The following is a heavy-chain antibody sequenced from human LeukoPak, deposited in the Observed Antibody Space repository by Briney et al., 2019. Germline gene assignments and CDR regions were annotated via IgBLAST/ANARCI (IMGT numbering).Heavy chain of an antibody. CDR3: AELGITMIGGV. J-gene: IGHJ6*04. CDR2: ISGSGGTI. D-gene: IGHD3-10*02. V-gene: IGHV3-23*01. Sequence: GGSLRLSCAASGFTFSSYDMSWVRQAPGKGPEWVSGISGSGGTIYYADSVKGRFTISRDNAKNSLYLQMNSLRAEDTAVYYCAELGITMIGGVWGKGTTVTISS. CDR1: GFTFSSYD.